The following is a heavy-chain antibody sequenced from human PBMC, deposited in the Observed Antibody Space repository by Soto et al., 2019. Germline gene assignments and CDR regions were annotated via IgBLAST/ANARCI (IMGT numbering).Heavy chain of an antibody. CDR2: INPVFATP. Sequence: QVQLVQSGAEVQRPGSSVKVSCKASGGFSSYAISWVRQAPGQGLEWVGGINPVFATPHYAQKFQGRVTITADELTSTAYMELTGLTSDDTGVYFWAREGRHFDSWGQGTLVTVSS. CDR1: GGFSSYA. V-gene: IGHV1-69*01. CDR3: AREGRHFDS. J-gene: IGHJ4*02.